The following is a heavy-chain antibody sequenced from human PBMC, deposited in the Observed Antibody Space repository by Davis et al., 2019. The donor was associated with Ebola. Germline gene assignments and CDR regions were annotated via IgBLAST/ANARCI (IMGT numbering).Heavy chain of an antibody. D-gene: IGHD6-13*01. CDR1: GFTFSDYY. Sequence: PGGSLRLSCAASGFTFSDYYMSWIRQAPGKGLEWVSYISSSGSTIYYADSVKGRFTISRDNAKNSLYLQMNSLRAEDTAVYYCARVPAAASTSSGLDYWGQGTLVTVSS. J-gene: IGHJ4*02. CDR2: ISSSGSTI. V-gene: IGHV3-11*01. CDR3: ARVPAAASTSSGLDY.